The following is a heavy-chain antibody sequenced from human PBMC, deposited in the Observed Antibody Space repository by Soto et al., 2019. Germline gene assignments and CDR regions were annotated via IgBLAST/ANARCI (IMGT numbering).Heavy chain of an antibody. CDR1: GFTFSSYA. J-gene: IGHJ6*02. D-gene: IGHD2-15*01. Sequence: QVQLVESGGGVVQPGRSLRLSCAASGFTFSSYAMYWVRQAPGKGLEWVAVISYDGNNKYYADSVKGRFTISRDNSKXTLXXQXDILRAEDTAVYYCARAGCDGGSCYTLVGLRYGMDVWGQGTTVTVSS. CDR2: ISYDGNNK. CDR3: ARAGCDGGSCYTLVGLRYGMDV. V-gene: IGHV3-30-3*01.